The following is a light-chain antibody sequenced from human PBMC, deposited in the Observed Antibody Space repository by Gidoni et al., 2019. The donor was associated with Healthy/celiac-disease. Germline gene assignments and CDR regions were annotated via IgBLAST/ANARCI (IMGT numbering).Light chain of an antibody. CDR3: QQYYSTPCS. CDR2: WAS. V-gene: IGKV4-1*01. J-gene: IGKJ2*04. CDR1: QSVLYSSNNQNY. Sequence: DIVMTQSPDSLAVSLGERATINCKSSQSVLYSSNNQNYLAWYQQKPGQPPKLPIYWASTRESGVPDRFSGSGSGTDFTLTISSLQAEDVAVYYCQQYYSTPCSFGQXTKLEIK.